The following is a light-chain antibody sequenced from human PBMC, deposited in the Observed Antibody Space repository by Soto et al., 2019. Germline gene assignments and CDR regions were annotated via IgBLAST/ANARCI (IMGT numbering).Light chain of an antibody. CDR3: QQYDTIPPWT. J-gene: IGKJ1*01. CDR1: RTVGRSY. CDR2: GTS. V-gene: IGKV3-20*01. Sequence: ETVLTQSPDIMYLSPGERATLSCRASRTVGRSYLAWYQQKPGQAPRLLIVGTSTRATGIPDRFSGGGAWTDFTLTISRLDPADYAVYFCQQYDTIPPWTFGQGTRVEV.